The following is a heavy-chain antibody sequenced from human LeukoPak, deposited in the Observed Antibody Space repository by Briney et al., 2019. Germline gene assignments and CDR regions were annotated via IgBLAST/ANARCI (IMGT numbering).Heavy chain of an antibody. CDR3: AKPETPYCGGDCYLRY. V-gene: IGHV3-30*02. J-gene: IGHJ4*02. CDR1: GFTFSSYG. CDR2: IRNDGSNK. Sequence: PGGSLRLSCAASGFTFSSYGMHWVRQAPGKGLEWVAFIRNDGSNKYCADSVKGRFTISRDNSKNTLYLQMNSLRAEDTAVYYCAKPETPYCGGDCYLRYWGQGTLVTVSS. D-gene: IGHD2-21*01.